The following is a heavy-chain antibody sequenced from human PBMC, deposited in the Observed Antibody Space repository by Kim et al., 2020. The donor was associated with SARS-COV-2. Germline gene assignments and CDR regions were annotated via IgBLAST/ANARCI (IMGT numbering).Heavy chain of an antibody. D-gene: IGHD3-10*01. V-gene: IGHV3-15*01. Sequence: GGSLRLSCAASGFTFSNAGMSWVRQAPGKGLEWVGRIKSKTDGGTTDYAAPVKGRFTISRDDSKNTLYLQMNSLKTEDTAVYYCTTDLWGWFGEFNGLDYYYGMDVWGQGTTVTVS. CDR1: GFTFSNAG. J-gene: IGHJ6*02. CDR2: IKSKTDGGTT. CDR3: TTDLWGWFGEFNGLDYYYGMDV.